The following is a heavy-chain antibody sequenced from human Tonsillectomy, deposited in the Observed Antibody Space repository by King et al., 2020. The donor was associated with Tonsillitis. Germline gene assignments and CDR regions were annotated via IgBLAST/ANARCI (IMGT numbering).Heavy chain of an antibody. D-gene: IGHD4-17*01. CDR3: ARGQDYGVDY. CDR2: INHSGST. V-gene: IGHV4-34*01. J-gene: IGHJ4*01. CDR1: GGSFSGYY. Sequence: VQLQQWGAGLLKPSETLSLTCAVYGGSFSGYYWSWIRQPPGKGLEWIGEINHSGSTNYNPSLKSRVTISVDTSKNQFSLKLSSVTAADTAVYYCARGQDYGVDYWGHGTLVTVSS.